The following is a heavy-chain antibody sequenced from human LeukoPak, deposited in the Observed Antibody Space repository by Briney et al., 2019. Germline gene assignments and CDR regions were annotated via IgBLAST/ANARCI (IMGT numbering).Heavy chain of an antibody. CDR1: DGSFSGFY. J-gene: IGHJ4*02. Sequence: ETLSLTCAIYDGSFSGFYWSWIRQPPGKGLEWVSSIFPSGGEIHYADSVRGRFTISRDNSKSTLSLQMNSLRAEDTAIYYCATYRQVLLPFESWGQGTLVTVSS. D-gene: IGHD2-8*02. V-gene: IGHV3-23*01. CDR2: IFPSGGEI. CDR3: ATYRQVLLPFES.